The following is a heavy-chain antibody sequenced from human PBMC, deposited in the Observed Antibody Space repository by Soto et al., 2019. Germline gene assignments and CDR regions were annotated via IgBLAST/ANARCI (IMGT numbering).Heavy chain of an antibody. D-gene: IGHD3-16*01. CDR1: GDSVSNDNYY. CDR2: IYYSGTT. Sequence: LTCAVAGDSVSNDNYYWSWIRQPPGKGLEWIGYIYYSGTTNYNSYLKSRLSLSVDMSKNQFSLKLAPVTAADTAVYFCARSQRGRTAFTFDYWRQRALLTVFS. J-gene: IGHJ4*02. V-gene: IGHV4-61*01. CDR3: ARSQRGRTAFTFDY.